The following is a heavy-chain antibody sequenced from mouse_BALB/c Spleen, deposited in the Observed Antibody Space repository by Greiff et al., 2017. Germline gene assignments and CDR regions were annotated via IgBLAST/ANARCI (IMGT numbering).Heavy chain of an antibody. J-gene: IGHJ2*01. Sequence: VQLVESGPGLVAPSQSLSITCTVSGFSLTSYGVHWVRQPPGKGLEWLGVILAGGSTNYNSALMSRLSISKDNSKSQVFLKMNSLQTDDTAMYYCARDGGYDYDGHYFDYWGQGTTLTVSS. CDR1: GFSLTSYG. D-gene: IGHD2-4*01. CDR3: ARDGGYDYDGHYFDY. V-gene: IGHV2-9*02. CDR2: ILAGGST.